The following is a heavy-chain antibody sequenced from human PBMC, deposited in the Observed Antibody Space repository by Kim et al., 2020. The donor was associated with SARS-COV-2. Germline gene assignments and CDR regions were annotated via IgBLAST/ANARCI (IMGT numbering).Heavy chain of an antibody. Sequence: ASVKVSCKASGYTFTSYAMHWVRQAPGQRLEWMGWINAGNGNTKYSQKFQGRVTITRDTSASTAYMELSSLRSEDTAVYYCAREPLAVADPWYFDYWGQGTLVTVSS. V-gene: IGHV1-3*01. CDR2: INAGNGNT. CDR3: AREPLAVADPWYFDY. CDR1: GYTFTSYA. D-gene: IGHD6-19*01. J-gene: IGHJ4*02.